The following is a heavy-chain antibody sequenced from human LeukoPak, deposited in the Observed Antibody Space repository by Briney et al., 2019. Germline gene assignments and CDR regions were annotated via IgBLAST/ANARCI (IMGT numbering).Heavy chain of an antibody. D-gene: IGHD1-26*01. CDR2: IKKDGSGI. CDR3: AGGSSMEV. J-gene: IGHJ6*04. CDR1: KFPFSNSW. V-gene: IGHV3-7*03. Sequence: GGSLRLSCAVSKFPFSNSWLYWVCQARGKGLEGVANIKKDGSGISYVDSVKGRFIISRDNARNSLYLQMNSLRVEDTAVYFCAGGSSMEVWGKGTALTVSS.